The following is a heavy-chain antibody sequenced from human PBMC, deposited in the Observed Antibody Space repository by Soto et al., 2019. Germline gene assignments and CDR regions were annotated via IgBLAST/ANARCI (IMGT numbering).Heavy chain of an antibody. Sequence: QVQLVQSGGEVKKPGASVKVSCQASSYTFSDYAISWVRQAPGQGLEWMGWISASTRNTDQAQNFQGRVIMTLDTSTNTAYMELSRLRSDDTAVYYCVRCYCSVGSCYACWHFDLWGRGTLVTVSS. V-gene: IGHV1-18*01. CDR1: SYTFSDYA. D-gene: IGHD2-15*01. CDR3: VRCYCSVGSCYACWHFDL. J-gene: IGHJ2*01. CDR2: ISASTRNT.